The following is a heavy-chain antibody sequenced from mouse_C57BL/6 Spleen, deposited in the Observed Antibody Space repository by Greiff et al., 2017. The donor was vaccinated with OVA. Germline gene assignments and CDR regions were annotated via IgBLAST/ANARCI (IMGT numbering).Heavy chain of an antibody. D-gene: IGHD4-1*01. CDR3: ARQRGGTYAMDD. V-gene: IGHV5-6*01. CDR1: GFTFSSYG. J-gene: IGHJ4*01. CDR2: ISSGGSYT. Sequence: EVMLVESGGDLVKPGGSLKLSCAASGFTFSSYGMSWVRQTPDKRLEWVATISSGGSYTYYPDSVKGRFTISRDNAKNTLYLQMSSLKSEDTAMYYCARQRGGTYAMDDWGQGTSVTVSS.